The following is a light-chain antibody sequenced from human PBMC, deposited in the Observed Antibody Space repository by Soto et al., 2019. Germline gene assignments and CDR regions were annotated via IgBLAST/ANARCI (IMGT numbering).Light chain of an antibody. J-gene: IGKJ3*01. CDR1: QSVSSSY. V-gene: IGKV3-20*01. Sequence: EIVLTQSPGTLSLSPGERATLSCRASQSVSSSYLAWYQQKPGQAPRLLIYGASSRATGIPGRFSGSGAGTDFTLTISRVESEDLAVYFCQQYGRSPFTFGHGTKVDIK. CDR3: QQYGRSPFT. CDR2: GAS.